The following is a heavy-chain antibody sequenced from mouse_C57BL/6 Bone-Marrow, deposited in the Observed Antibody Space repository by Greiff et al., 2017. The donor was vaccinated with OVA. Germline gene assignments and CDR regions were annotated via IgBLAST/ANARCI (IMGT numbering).Heavy chain of an antibody. Sequence: EVKLVESGGGLVKPGGSLKLSCAASGFTFSSYAMSWVRQTPEKRLEWVATISDGGSYTYYPDNVTGRFPISSDKAKNNLYLQMSHLESEDTAMYYCARDLGGYYAMDYWGQGTSVTVSS. CDR1: GFTFSSYA. V-gene: IGHV5-4*01. J-gene: IGHJ4*01. D-gene: IGHD1-1*02. CDR2: ISDGGSYT. CDR3: ARDLGGYYAMDY.